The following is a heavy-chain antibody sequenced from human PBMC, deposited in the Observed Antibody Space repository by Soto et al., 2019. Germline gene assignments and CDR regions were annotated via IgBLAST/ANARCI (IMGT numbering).Heavy chain of an antibody. Sequence: SETLSLTCTVSGGSVSSGSYYWSWIRQPPGKGLEWIGYIYYSGSTNYNPSLKSRVTISVDTSKNQFSLKLSSVTAADTAVYYCARVPSSWYSYWFDPWGQGTLVTVSS. CDR3: ARVPSSWYSYWFDP. CDR2: IYYSGST. CDR1: GGSVSSGSYY. V-gene: IGHV4-61*01. D-gene: IGHD6-13*01. J-gene: IGHJ5*02.